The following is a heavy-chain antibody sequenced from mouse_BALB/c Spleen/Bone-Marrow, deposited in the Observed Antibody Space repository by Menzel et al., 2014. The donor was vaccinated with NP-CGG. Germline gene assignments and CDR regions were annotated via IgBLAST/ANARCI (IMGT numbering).Heavy chain of an antibody. CDR3: ARDYYGSLYAMDN. V-gene: IGHV2-9*02. Sequence: VQVVESGPGLVAPSQSLSITCTVSGFSLTSYGVHWVRQPPGKGLEWLGVIWAGGSTNYNSALMSRLSISKDNSKSQVFLKMNSLQTDDTAMYYCARDYYGSLYAMDNWGKGTSVTVSS. J-gene: IGHJ4*01. D-gene: IGHD1-1*01. CDR2: IWAGGST. CDR1: GFSLTSYG.